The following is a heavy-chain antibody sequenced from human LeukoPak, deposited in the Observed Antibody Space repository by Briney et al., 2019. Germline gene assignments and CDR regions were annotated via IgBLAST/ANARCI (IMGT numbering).Heavy chain of an antibody. CDR1: GYTFTSYA. Sequence: GASVKVSCKASGYTFTSYAISWVRQAPGQGLEWMGGIIPIFGTANYAQKFQGRVTITADESTSTAYMELSSLRSEDTAVYYCARDNSVEDTAWWFDPWGQGTLVTVSS. V-gene: IGHV1-69*13. J-gene: IGHJ5*02. D-gene: IGHD4-23*01. CDR3: ARDNSVEDTAWWFDP. CDR2: IIPIFGTA.